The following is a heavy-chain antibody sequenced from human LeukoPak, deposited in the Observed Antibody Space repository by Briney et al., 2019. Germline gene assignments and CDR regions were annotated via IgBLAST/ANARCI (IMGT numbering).Heavy chain of an antibody. V-gene: IGHV1-69*13. CDR2: IIPIFGTA. Sequence: SVKVSCKASGGTFSGYAISWVRQAPGQGLEWMGGIIPIFGTANYAQKFQGRVTITADESTSTAYMELSSLRSEDTAVYYCARDLGYSSSWYVFDYWGQGTLVTVSS. D-gene: IGHD6-13*01. CDR3: ARDLGYSSSWYVFDY. J-gene: IGHJ4*02. CDR1: GGTFSGYA.